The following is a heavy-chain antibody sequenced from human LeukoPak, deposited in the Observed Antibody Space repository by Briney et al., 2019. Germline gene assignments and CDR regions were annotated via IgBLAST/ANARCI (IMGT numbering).Heavy chain of an antibody. CDR1: GFTFSNYA. Sequence: GGSLRLSCAASGFTFSNYAMRWVRQAPGKGLEWVSSISSSSSYIYYADSVKGRFTTSRDNAKNSLYLQMNSLRAEDTAVYYCASRSSRGWFDPWGQGTLVTVSS. CDR2: ISSSSSYI. V-gene: IGHV3-21*01. CDR3: ASRSSRGWFDP. J-gene: IGHJ5*02. D-gene: IGHD6-6*01.